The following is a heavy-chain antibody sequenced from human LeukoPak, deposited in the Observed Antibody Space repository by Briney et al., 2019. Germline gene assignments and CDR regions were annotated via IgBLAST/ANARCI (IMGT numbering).Heavy chain of an antibody. V-gene: IGHV3-13*01. D-gene: IGHD2-15*01. Sequence: PGGSLRLSCAASGFTFSSYDMHWVRQATGKGLEWVSAIGTAGDTYYPGSVKGRFTISRENAKNSLYLQINSLRAGDTAVYYCARSGYCSGGSCYSGIGYYYYGMDVWGQGTTVTVSS. CDR2: IGTAGDT. CDR1: GFTFSSYD. CDR3: ARSGYCSGGSCYSGIGYYYYGMDV. J-gene: IGHJ6*02.